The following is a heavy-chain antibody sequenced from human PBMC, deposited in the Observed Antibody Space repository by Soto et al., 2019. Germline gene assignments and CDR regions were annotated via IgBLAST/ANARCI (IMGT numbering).Heavy chain of an antibody. CDR1: GGSISNYY. V-gene: IGHV4-59*01. D-gene: IGHD3-16*01. CDR3: ASGGNWFDP. Sequence: SETLSLTCNVSGGSISNYYWTWARQSPEKGLEWIGYMYYNGNINYNPSLKSRVTISIDTSKNQFSLTLKSVTAADTAVYYCASGGNWFDPWGQGVLVTVSS. CDR2: MYYNGNI. J-gene: IGHJ5*02.